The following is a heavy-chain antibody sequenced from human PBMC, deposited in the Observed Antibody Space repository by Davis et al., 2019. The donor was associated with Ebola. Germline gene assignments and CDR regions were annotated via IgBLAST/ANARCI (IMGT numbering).Heavy chain of an antibody. CDR2: INPNTGGT. Sequence: ASVKVSCKASGFTFTNCYIHWMRQAPGRGLEWMGWINPNTGGTNYASKFQGRVSLTRDTSISTGYMDLSSLTSDDTAIYYCASRLGQFRGFDWFDPWGQGTLVTVSS. V-gene: IGHV1-2*02. CDR1: GFTFTNCY. CDR3: ASRLGQFRGFDWFDP. D-gene: IGHD5/OR15-5a*01. J-gene: IGHJ5*02.